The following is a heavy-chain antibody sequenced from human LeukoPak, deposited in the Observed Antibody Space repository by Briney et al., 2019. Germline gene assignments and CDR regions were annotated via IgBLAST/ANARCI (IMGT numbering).Heavy chain of an antibody. CDR1: RFTFSHFG. CDR3: AKDAQRGFDYSNSLES. Sequence: PGKSLTLSCVASRFTFSHFGMHWVRQAPGKGLEWVAVICSDATNQYYADSVKGRFTISRDNSRNTVFLQMTNLRVEDTAVYFCAKDAQRGFDYSNSLESWGQGTLVTVSS. V-gene: IGHV3-33*03. CDR2: ICSDATNQ. D-gene: IGHD4-11*01. J-gene: IGHJ4*02.